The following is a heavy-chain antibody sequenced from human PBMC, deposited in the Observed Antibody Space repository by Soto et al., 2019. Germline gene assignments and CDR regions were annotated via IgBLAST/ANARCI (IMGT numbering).Heavy chain of an antibody. Sequence: ATLSLTCTVPGGSISSYYWSWIRQPPGKGLEWIGYSYYSGSTNYNPSLKSRVTISVDTSKNQFSLKLSSVTAADTAVYYCARATVDYGDYYFDYWGQGTLVTVSS. V-gene: IGHV4-59*01. CDR2: SYYSGST. CDR1: GGSISSYY. J-gene: IGHJ4*02. CDR3: ARATVDYGDYYFDY. D-gene: IGHD4-17*01.